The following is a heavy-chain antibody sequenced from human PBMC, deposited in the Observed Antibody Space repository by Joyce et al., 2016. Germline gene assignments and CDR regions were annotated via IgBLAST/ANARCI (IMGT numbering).Heavy chain of an antibody. CDR1: GFTFDSYG. CDR3: ARDKGYYRLRNWFDP. Sequence: QEQLVESGGGVVQPGRSLRLSCVASGFTFDSYGMHWVRQAPGKGLEWVAVIWFDGSHAYYSDAVKGLFTTSRDNSKNTVYLQMSSLRVEDTAVYYCARDKGYYRLRNWFDPWGQGTLVTVSS. CDR2: IWFDGSHA. V-gene: IGHV3-33*01. D-gene: IGHD3-22*01. J-gene: IGHJ5*02.